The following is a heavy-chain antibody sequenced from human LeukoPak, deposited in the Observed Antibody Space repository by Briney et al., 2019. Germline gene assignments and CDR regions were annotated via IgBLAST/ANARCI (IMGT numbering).Heavy chain of an antibody. Sequence: GGSLRLSCAASGFTFSDYYMSWIRQAPGKGLEWVSYISSSGSTIYYADSVKGRFTVSRDNAKNSLYLQMNSLRAEDTAVYYCARERKQLVRPVGVWGKGTTVTVSS. CDR1: GFTFSDYY. J-gene: IGHJ6*04. D-gene: IGHD6-6*01. CDR3: ARERKQLVRPVGV. V-gene: IGHV3-11*04. CDR2: ISSSGSTI.